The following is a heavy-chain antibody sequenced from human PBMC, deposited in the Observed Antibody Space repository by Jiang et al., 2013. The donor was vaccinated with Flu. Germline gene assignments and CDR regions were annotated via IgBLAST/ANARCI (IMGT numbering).Heavy chain of an antibody. CDR2: IIPILGIA. CDR3: ARGSSGGGWFDP. D-gene: IGHD6-19*01. V-gene: IGHV1-69*04. J-gene: IGHJ5*02. Sequence: KVSCKASGGTFSSYAISWVRQAPGQGLEWMGRIIPILGIANYAQKFQGRVTITADKSTSTAYMELSSLRSEDTAVYYCARGSSGGGWFDPWGQGTLVTVSS. CDR1: GGTFSSYA.